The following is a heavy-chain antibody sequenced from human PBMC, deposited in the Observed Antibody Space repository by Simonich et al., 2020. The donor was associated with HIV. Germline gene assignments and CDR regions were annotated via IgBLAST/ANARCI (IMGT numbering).Heavy chain of an antibody. V-gene: IGHV1-2*05. CDR2: NNPNSCGT. Sequence: QVQLVQSGAEVEQPGASVTVSCQASGYTFTDWNLHWVRPAPGQGLEGMGRNNPNSCGTDYPPKMQGRVTMTRDKTITTAYMELSRLRSDDTDFDYCATHWPGSYSSALDIGGQGTMVTVSS. CDR1: GYTFTDWN. CDR3: ATHWPGSYSSALDI. D-gene: IGHD1-26*01. J-gene: IGHJ3*02.